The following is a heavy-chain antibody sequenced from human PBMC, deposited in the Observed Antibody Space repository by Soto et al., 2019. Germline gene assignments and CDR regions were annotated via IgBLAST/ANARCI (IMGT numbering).Heavy chain of an antibody. J-gene: IGHJ6*02. V-gene: IGHV1-69*12. CDR3: ARAEVPRYGMDV. CDR1: GGTFSSYA. D-gene: IGHD1-1*01. Sequence: QVQLVQSGAEVKKPGSSVKVSCKASGGTFSSYAISWVRQAPGQGLEWMGGIIPIFGTANYAQKFQGRVXIXEXXSTSTAYMELSSLRSEDTAVYYCARAEVPRYGMDVWGQGTTVTVSS. CDR2: IIPIFGTA.